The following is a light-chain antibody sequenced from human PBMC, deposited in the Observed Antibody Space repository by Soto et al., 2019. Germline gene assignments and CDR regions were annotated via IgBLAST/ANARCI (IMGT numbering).Light chain of an antibody. J-gene: IGKJ4*01. CDR1: QGVSSW. CDR2: SAS. CDR3: QQANGFPLS. Sequence: DIPLTQSPSSVSASVGDRVTITCRASQGVSSWLAWDRQKPGTAPKLLIYSASTLQSGVPSRFSGSGSGTHFTLTISNLQPEDFGTYFCQQANGFPLSFGGGTTVEIK. V-gene: IGKV1D-12*01.